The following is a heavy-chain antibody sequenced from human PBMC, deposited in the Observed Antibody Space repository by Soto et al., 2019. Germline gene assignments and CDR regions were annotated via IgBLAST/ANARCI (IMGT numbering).Heavy chain of an antibody. V-gene: IGHV1-69*08. CDR2: IIPILGIA. D-gene: IGHD4-17*01. CDR1: GGTFSSYT. CDR3: ARDLGYGDSCPDL. J-gene: IGHJ2*01. Sequence: QVQLVQSGAEVKKPGSSVKVSCKASGGTFSSYTISWVRQAPGQGLEWMGRIIPILGIANYAQKFQGRVTITADKSTSTAYMELSSLRSEDTAVYYCARDLGYGDSCPDLWGRGTLVTVSS.